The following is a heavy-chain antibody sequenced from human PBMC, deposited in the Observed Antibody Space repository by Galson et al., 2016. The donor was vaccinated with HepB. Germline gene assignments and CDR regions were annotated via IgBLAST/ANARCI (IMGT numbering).Heavy chain of an antibody. Sequence: SLRLSCAVSGFTFSNYWMHWVRQAPGKGLMWISRVNGDGTNIAYADSVKGRFTISRDNAKDPIYLEMNGLRAEDTAVYYCARDSVFTLSKGVPFDHWGQGTPVTVSS. V-gene: IGHV3-74*01. CDR2: VNGDGTNI. CDR3: ARDSVFTLSKGVPFDH. CDR1: GFTFSNYW. D-gene: IGHD3-22*01. J-gene: IGHJ4*02.